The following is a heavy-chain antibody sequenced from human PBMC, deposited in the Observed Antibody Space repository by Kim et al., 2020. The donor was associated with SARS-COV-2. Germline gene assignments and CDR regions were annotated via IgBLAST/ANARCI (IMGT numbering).Heavy chain of an antibody. D-gene: IGHD3-10*01. V-gene: IGHV4-4*02. J-gene: IGHJ4*02. Sequence: SETLSLTCAVSGGSISSSNWWSWVRQPPGKGLEWIGEIYHSGSTNYNPSLKSRVTISVDKSKNQFSLKLSSVTAADTAVYYCARDRFRMVRGVKGSVFDYWGQGTLVTVSS. CDR3: ARDRFRMVRGVKGSVFDY. CDR1: GGSISSSNW. CDR2: IYHSGST.